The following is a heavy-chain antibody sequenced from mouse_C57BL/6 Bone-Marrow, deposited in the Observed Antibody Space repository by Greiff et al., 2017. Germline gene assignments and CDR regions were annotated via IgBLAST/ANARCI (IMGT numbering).Heavy chain of an antibody. D-gene: IGHD1-1*01. Sequence: VKLQQPGAELVKPGASVKLSCKASGYTFTSYWMNWVKQRPGQGLEWIGMIYPNSGSTNYNEKFKSKATLTVDKSSSTAYMQLSSLTAEDSSVYYCARDYGKGYWGQGTTLTVSS. CDR1: GYTFTSYW. CDR3: ARDYGKGY. J-gene: IGHJ2*01. CDR2: IYPNSGST. V-gene: IGHV1-64*01.